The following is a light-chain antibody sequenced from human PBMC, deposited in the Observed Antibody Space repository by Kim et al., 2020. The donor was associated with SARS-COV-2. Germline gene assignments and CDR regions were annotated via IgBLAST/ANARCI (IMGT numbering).Light chain of an antibody. J-gene: IGLJ2*01. V-gene: IGLV4-69*01. CDR1: SGHSSYA. Sequence: QLVLTQSPSASASLGASVKLTCTLSSGHSSYAIAWHQQQPEKGPRYLMKLNSDGSHSKGDGIPDRFSVSSSGAERYLTISSLQSEDEADYYCQTWDTGIRVFGGGTKLTVL. CDR3: QTWDTGIRV. CDR2: LNSDGSH.